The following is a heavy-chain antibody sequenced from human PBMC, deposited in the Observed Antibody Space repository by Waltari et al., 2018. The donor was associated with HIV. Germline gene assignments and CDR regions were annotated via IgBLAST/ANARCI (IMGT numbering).Heavy chain of an antibody. Sequence: QVQLQESGPGLVQTLETLSLTCAVSGSSITSGYYWAGIRQSPGKGRGWIATINYNGSADYNPSLGGRVLVSLDPSKNQFSLKMRYVTAADTAIYYCARDWGVTTGPFDFWGQGTQVTVSS. CDR1: GSSITSGYY. V-gene: IGHV4-38-2*02. D-gene: IGHD4-4*01. CDR2: INYNGSA. J-gene: IGHJ4*02. CDR3: ARDWGVTTGPFDF.